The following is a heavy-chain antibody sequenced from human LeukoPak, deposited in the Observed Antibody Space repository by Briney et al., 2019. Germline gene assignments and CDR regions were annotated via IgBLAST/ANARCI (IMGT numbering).Heavy chain of an antibody. Sequence: PSETLSLTCAVSGGSISSSNWWSWVRQPPGKVLEWIGEIYHSGSTNYNPSLKSRVTISVDKSKNQFSLKLSSVTAADTAVYSCARGVAVAGPFDYWGQGTLVTVSS. CDR3: ARGVAVAGPFDY. V-gene: IGHV4-4*02. CDR1: GGSISSSNW. D-gene: IGHD6-19*01. J-gene: IGHJ4*02. CDR2: IYHSGST.